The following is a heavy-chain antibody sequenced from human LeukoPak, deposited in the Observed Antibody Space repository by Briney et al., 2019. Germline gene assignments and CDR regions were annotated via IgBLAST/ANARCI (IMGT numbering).Heavy chain of an antibody. CDR1: GGSISSYY. V-gene: IGHV4-59*07. D-gene: IGHD3-10*01. Sequence: WDTLSLPCTVSGGSISSYYWSWIRQPPGKGLEWIGYIYYSGSTNYNPSLKSRVTISLDTSKNQFSLKLSSVTAADTAVYYCARGITMVRGVYYYYYGMDVWGQGTTVTVSS. J-gene: IGHJ6*02. CDR3: ARGITMVRGVYYYYYGMDV. CDR2: IYYSGST.